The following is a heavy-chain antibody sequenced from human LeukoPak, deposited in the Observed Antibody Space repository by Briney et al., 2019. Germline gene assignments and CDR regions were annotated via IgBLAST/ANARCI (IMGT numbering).Heavy chain of an antibody. J-gene: IGHJ6*03. V-gene: IGHV4-39*07. CDR3: ARLYSSGGWGYYYMDV. CDR1: GGSISSSSYY. Sequence: SETLSLTCTVSGGSISSSSYYWGRIRQPPGKGLEWIGRIYTSGSTNYNPSLKSRVTMSVDTSKNQFSLKLSSVTAADTAVYYCARLYSSGGWGYYYMDVWGKGTTVTVSS. CDR2: IYTSGST. D-gene: IGHD6-19*01.